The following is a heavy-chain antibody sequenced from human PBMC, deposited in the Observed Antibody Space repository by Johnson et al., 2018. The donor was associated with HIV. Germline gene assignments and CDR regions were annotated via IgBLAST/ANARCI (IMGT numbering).Heavy chain of an antibody. Sequence: VLLVESGGGLVKPGGSLRLSCAASGFTFSDYYMSWIRQAPGKGPEWVGRIKSKTDGGTTDYAAPVQGRLTISRDDSKNTLYLQMKSLKSEDTAVYYCLRSIPATGRDAFDVWGQGTMVTVSS. CDR1: GFTFSDYY. CDR2: IKSKTDGGTT. CDR3: LRSIPATGRDAFDV. J-gene: IGHJ3*01. V-gene: IGHV3-15*01. D-gene: IGHD6-13*01.